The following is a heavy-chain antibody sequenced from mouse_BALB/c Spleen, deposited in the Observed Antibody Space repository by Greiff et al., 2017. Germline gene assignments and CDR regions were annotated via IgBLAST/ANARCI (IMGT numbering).Heavy chain of an antibody. CDR1: GYTFTSYW. D-gene: IGHD2-3*01. V-gene: IGHV1-69*02. Sequence: QVQLKESGAELVKPGASVKLSCKASGYTFTSYWINWVKQKPGQGLEWIGNIYPSDSYTNYNQKFKDKATLTVDKSSSTAYMQLSSTTSEDSAVYYCTRDGGYFDYWGQGTTVTVSA. CDR3: TRDGGYFDY. J-gene: IGHJ2*01. CDR2: IYPSDSYT.